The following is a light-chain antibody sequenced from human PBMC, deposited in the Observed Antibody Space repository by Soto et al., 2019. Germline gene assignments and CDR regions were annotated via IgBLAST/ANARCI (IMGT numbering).Light chain of an antibody. J-gene: IGKJ1*01. Sequence: EIVMTQSPATLSVSPGERATHSCRASQSVSSNLAWYQQKPGQAPRLLIYGASTRATGIPARFSGSGSGTEFTLTISSLQSEDFAVYYCQQYNNWPPFGQGTKVDIK. V-gene: IGKV3-15*01. CDR3: QQYNNWPP. CDR2: GAS. CDR1: QSVSSN.